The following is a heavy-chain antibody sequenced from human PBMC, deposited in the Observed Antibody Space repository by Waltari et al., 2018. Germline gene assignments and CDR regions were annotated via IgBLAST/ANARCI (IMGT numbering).Heavy chain of an antibody. J-gene: IGHJ5*02. D-gene: IGHD1-26*01. CDR2: IYYSGTI. Sequence: QVQLQESGPGLVKPSEDLSLTCTVSGYSLSSGDWWGWIRQPPGKGLEWIASIYYSGTIQYNPSLGSRATISADTSKNQFSLRLTSVTAADTAVYYCANNEWGLPVSWGQGTVVTVSS. CDR1: GYSLSSGDW. V-gene: IGHV4-38-2*02. CDR3: ANNEWGLPVS.